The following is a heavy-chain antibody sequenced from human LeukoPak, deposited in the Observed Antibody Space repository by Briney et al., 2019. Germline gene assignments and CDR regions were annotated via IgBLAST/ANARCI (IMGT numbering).Heavy chain of an antibody. CDR3: TTRVQNYYYYMDV. J-gene: IGHJ6*03. V-gene: IGHV3-15*01. Sequence: TGGSLRLSCAASGFTFSNAWMSWVRQAPGKWLEWVGRIKSKTDGGTTDYAAPVKGRFTISRDDSKNTLYLQMNSLKTEDTAVYYCTTRVQNYYYYMDVWGKGTTVTVSS. CDR2: IKSKTDGGTT. D-gene: IGHD3-10*01. CDR1: GFTFSNAW.